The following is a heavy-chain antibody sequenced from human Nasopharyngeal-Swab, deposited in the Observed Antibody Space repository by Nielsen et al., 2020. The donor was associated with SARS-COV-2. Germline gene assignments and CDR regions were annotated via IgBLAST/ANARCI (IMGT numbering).Heavy chain of an antibody. V-gene: IGHV1-3*01. CDR1: GYTFTSYA. Sequence: ASVKVSCKASGYTFTSYAMHWVRQAPGQRLEWMGWISAGNGNTKYSQKFQGRVTITRDTSASTAYMEPSSLRSEDTAVYYCARGYSYGHIDYWGQGTLVTVSS. CDR2: ISAGNGNT. J-gene: IGHJ4*02. D-gene: IGHD5-18*01. CDR3: ARGYSYGHIDY.